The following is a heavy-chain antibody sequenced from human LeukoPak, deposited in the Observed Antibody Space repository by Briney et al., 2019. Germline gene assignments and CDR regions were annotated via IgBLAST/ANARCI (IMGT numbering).Heavy chain of an antibody. CDR3: AKEGSYYYDSSGSFDY. D-gene: IGHD3-22*01. CDR2: ISGRDSNT. J-gene: IGHJ4*02. CDR1: GFTFATYG. Sequence: GGSLRLSCAASGFTFATYGMSWVRQAPGKGLEWVSAISGRDSNTYYADSVKGRFTISRDNSKNTLYLQMNSLRAEDTAVYYCAKEGSYYYDSSGSFDYWGQGTLVTVSS. V-gene: IGHV3-23*01.